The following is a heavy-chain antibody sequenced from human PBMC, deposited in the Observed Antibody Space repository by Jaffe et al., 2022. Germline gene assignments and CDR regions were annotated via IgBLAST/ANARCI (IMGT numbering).Heavy chain of an antibody. D-gene: IGHD3-10*01. J-gene: IGHJ4*02. CDR2: ISGTGADT. Sequence: EVHLLESGGGLVQPGGSLRLSCTVSGFTYSNYAMSWVRQAPGKGLEWVSVISGTGADTYYAVSVKGRFTISRDNSINTLHLQMNGLRAEDTAIYYCAKDSTANSHNFGSGTYDFWGQGTLVTVSS. V-gene: IGHV3-23*01. CDR1: GFTYSNYA. CDR3: AKDSTANSHNFGSGTYDF.